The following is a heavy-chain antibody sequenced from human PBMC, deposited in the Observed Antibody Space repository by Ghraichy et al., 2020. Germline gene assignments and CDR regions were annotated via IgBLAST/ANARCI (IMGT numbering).Heavy chain of an antibody. J-gene: IGHJ6*02. Sequence: GGSLRLSCAASGFTFSSYAMSWVRQAPGKGLEWVSAISGSGGSTYYADSVKGRFTISRDNSKNTLYLQMNSLRAEDTAVYCCAKAGDSSSSFPGYYYYGMDVWGQGTTVTVSS. CDR3: AKAGDSSSSFPGYYYYGMDV. CDR1: GFTFSSYA. CDR2: ISGSGGST. D-gene: IGHD6-6*01. V-gene: IGHV3-23*01.